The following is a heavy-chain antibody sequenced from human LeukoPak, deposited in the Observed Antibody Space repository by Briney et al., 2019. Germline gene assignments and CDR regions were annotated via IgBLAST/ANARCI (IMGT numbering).Heavy chain of an antibody. V-gene: IGHV4-4*07. CDR2: IYTSGST. CDR3: ARAAQEGIMITFGGVIGSYYFDH. D-gene: IGHD3-16*02. CDR1: GGSISSYY. J-gene: IGHJ4*02. Sequence: SETLSLTCTVSGGSISSYYWSWIRQPAGKGLEWIGRIYTSGSTNYNPSLKSRVTMSVDTSKNQFSLKLSSVTAADTAVYYCARAAQEGIMITFGGVIGSYYFDHWGQGTLVTVSS.